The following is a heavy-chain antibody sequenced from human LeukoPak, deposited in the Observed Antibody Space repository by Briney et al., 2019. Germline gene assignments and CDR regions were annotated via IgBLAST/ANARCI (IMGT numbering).Heavy chain of an antibody. CDR1: GYI. V-gene: IGHV1-18*01. CDR3: VRRGSSGYYPFEY. D-gene: IGHD3-22*01. J-gene: IGHJ4*02. CDR2: INPHNGDT. Sequence: ASVKVSSEASGYIITWVRQVPGQGLEWMGWINPHNGDTYYTESLQGRLTLTTSESTNTADMELTSLRSDDTAVYYCVRRGSSGYYPFEYWGQGTLVTVSS.